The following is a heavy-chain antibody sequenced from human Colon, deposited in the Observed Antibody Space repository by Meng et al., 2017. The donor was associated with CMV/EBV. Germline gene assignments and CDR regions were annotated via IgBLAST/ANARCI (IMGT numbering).Heavy chain of an antibody. V-gene: IGHV3-66*02. Sequence: GESLKISCAASGFSFSSYDMSWVRQAPGKGLEWVSVIYSGGSTYYADSVKGRFTISRDNSKNTLYLQMNSLRAEDTAVYYCASPRPAASGYYYYYGMDVWGQGTTVTVSS. CDR1: GFSFSSYD. J-gene: IGHJ6*02. D-gene: IGHD2-2*01. CDR2: IYSGGST. CDR3: ASPRPAASGYYYYYGMDV.